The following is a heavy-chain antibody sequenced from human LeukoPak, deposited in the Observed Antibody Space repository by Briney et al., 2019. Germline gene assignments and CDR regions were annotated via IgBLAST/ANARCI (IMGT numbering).Heavy chain of an antibody. CDR1: GFTFSSYG. J-gene: IGHJ4*02. CDR3: AKDNLMYYYGSGSPDY. Sequence: PGGSLRLSCAASGFTFSSYGMHWVRQAPGKGLEWVAVIWYDGSNKYYADSVKGRFTISRDNSKNTLYLQMNSLRAEDTAVYYCAKDNLMYYYGSGSPDYWGQGTLVTVSS. D-gene: IGHD3-10*01. CDR2: IWYDGSNK. V-gene: IGHV3-30*02.